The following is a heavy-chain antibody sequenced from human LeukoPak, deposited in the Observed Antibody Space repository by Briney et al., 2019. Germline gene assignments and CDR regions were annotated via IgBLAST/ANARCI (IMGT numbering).Heavy chain of an antibody. V-gene: IGHV1-18*01. J-gene: IGHJ6*02. CDR1: GYTFTSYG. CDR3: AGSYCSGGSCHGPYYYYYGMDV. CDR2: ISAYNGNT. D-gene: IGHD2-15*01. Sequence: ASVKVSFKASGYTFTSYGISWVRQAPGQGLEWMGWISAYNGNTNYAQKLQGRVTMTRDMSTSTVYMELSSLRSEDTAVYYCAGSYCSGGSCHGPYYYYYGMDVWGQGTTVTVSS.